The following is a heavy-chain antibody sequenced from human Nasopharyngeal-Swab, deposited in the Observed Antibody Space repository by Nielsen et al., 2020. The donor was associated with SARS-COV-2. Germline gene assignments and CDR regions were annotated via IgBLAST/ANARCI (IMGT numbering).Heavy chain of an antibody. Sequence: ASVKVSCKVSGYTLTELSMHWVRQAPGKGLEWMGGFDPEDGETIYAQKFQGRVTMTEDTSTDTAYMELSSPRSEDTAVYYCATGMAMIVVVMTFDIWGQGTMVTVSS. D-gene: IGHD3-22*01. CDR1: GYTLTELS. V-gene: IGHV1-24*01. CDR2: FDPEDGET. J-gene: IGHJ3*02. CDR3: ATGMAMIVVVMTFDI.